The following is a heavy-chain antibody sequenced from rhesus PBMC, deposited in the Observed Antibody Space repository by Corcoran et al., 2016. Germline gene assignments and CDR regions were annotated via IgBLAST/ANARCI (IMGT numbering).Heavy chain of an antibody. J-gene: IGHJ5-1*01. Sequence: QVQLQESGPGLVKPSETLSLTCAVSGYSISSGYYWGWIRQPPGKGLEYIGYISGIRGSTHYNPSLKGRVTISKDTSKNQFSLKLSSVTAADTAVYYCARSGGGSGTTTRFDVWGPGVLVTVSS. CDR1: GYSISSGYY. CDR2: ISGIRGST. V-gene: IGHV4-99*01. CDR3: ARSGGGSGTTTRFDV. D-gene: IGHD2-2*01.